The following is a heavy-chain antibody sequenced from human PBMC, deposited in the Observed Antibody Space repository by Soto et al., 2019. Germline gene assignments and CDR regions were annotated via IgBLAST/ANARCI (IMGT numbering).Heavy chain of an antibody. V-gene: IGHV3-7*01. Sequence: VQLVESGGGLVQPGGSLRLSCAASGFTFSSYWMSWVRQVPGKGLEWVANIKQGGSEKYYVDSVKGRFTISRDNAKNSLYLQMNSLRAEDTAVYYCARGSDYYDSSGYYFDYWGQGTLVTVSS. CDR2: IKQGGSEK. CDR1: GFTFSSYW. CDR3: ARGSDYYDSSGYYFDY. D-gene: IGHD3-22*01. J-gene: IGHJ4*02.